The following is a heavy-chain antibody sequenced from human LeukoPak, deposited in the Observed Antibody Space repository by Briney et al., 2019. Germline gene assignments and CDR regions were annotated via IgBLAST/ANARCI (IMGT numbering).Heavy chain of an antibody. CDR2: IYHSGST. V-gene: IGHV4-30-4*01. CDR3: ARFPYYYDSSGYYYGDY. D-gene: IGHD3-22*01. Sequence: SETLSLTCTVSGGSISSGDYYWSWIRQPPGKGLEWIGCIYHSGSTYYNPSLKSRVTISVDRSKNQFSLKLSSVTAADTAVYYCARFPYYYDSSGYYYGDYWGQGTLVTVSS. J-gene: IGHJ4*02. CDR1: GGSISSGDYY.